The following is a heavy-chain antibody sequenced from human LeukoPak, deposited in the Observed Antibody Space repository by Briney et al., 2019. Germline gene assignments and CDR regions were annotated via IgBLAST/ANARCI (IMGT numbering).Heavy chain of an antibody. CDR1: GLTFSSYG. V-gene: IGHV3-23*01. CDR3: AKDLGDMNTYYFDY. CDR2: ISGGGGST. J-gene: IGHJ4*02. Sequence: GGSLRLSCAASGLTFSSYGMSWVRQAPGKGLEWVSGISGGGGSTYYADSVKGRFTISRDNSKNTLYLQMNSLRAEDTAVYYCAKDLGDMNTYYFDYWGQGTLVTVSS. D-gene: IGHD4-17*01.